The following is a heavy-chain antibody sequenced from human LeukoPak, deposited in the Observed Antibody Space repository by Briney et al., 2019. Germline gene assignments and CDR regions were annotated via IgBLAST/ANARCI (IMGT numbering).Heavy chain of an antibody. CDR1: GFTYSSYG. D-gene: IGHD6-13*01. CDR2: ISGSGGST. V-gene: IGHV3-23*01. CDR3: AKDQIAAGDFDY. Sequence: GVSLSLSCAASGFTYSSYGMHCVRRARGKGREEVSAISGSGGSTYYADSVKGRFTISRDNSKNTLYLQMNSLRAEDTAVYYCAKDQIAAGDFDYWGQGTLVTVSS. J-gene: IGHJ4*02.